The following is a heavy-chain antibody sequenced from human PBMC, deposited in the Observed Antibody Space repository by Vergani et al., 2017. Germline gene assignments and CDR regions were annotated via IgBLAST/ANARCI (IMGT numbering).Heavy chain of an antibody. D-gene: IGHD3-22*01. Sequence: EVQLLESGGGLVQPGGSLRLSCAASGFTFSSYAMSWVRQAPGKGLEWVSAISGSGGSTYYADSVKGRFTISRDNSKNTLYLQMNSLRAEDTAVYYCAKDLRNSDYYDSSGCRVDLYFDYWGQGTLVTVSS. CDR1: GFTFSSYA. CDR3: AKDLRNSDYYDSSGCRVDLYFDY. CDR2: ISGSGGST. J-gene: IGHJ4*02. V-gene: IGHV3-23*01.